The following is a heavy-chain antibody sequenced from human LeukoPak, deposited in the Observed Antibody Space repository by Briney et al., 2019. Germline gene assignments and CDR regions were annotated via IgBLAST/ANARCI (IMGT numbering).Heavy chain of an antibody. CDR2: IYYSGRT. CDR1: GGSISSSNW. CDR3: ARSPGRVAGTIDY. V-gene: IGHV4-4*02. D-gene: IGHD6-19*01. Sequence: SGTLSLTCTVSGGSISSSNWWSWVRQPPGKGLEWIGEIYYSGRTNYNPSLESRVTISVDKSKNQFSLKLSSVTAADTAVYYCARSPGRVAGTIDYWGQGTLVTVSS. J-gene: IGHJ4*02.